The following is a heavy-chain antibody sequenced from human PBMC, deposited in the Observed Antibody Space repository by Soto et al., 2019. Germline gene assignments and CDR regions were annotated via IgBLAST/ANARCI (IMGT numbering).Heavy chain of an antibody. Sequence: GSLVLTCMASGFTIENSVMHWVRQTPGKGLMSVSRITGAGDGTLYADSVQGRFTISRDNAKNTLYLQMNSLRADDTAVYYCAKDREVHSDGVRGFFDYWGQGTPVTVYS. V-gene: IGHV3-74*01. CDR3: AKDREVHSDGVRGFFDY. CDR2: ITGAGDGT. J-gene: IGHJ4*02. CDR1: GFTIENSV. D-gene: IGHD2-8*01.